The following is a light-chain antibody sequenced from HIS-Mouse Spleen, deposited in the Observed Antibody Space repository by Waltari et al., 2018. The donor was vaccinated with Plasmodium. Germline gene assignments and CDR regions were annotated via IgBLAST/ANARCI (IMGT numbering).Light chain of an antibody. Sequence: SYEVTQPLSVSVALGQTARITCGGNNIGSKNVHWYQQKPGQAPVLVIYRDSNRPSGIPERFSGSNSGNTATLTISRAQAGDEADYYCQVWDSSTVFGGGTKLTVL. CDR2: RDS. CDR1: NIGSKN. CDR3: QVWDSSTV. J-gene: IGLJ3*02. V-gene: IGLV3-9*01.